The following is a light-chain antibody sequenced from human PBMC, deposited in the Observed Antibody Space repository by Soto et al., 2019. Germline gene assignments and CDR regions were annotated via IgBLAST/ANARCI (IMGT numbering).Light chain of an antibody. CDR1: RSDVGGYYY. Sequence: QSALTQPRSVSGSPGQSVTISCTGTRSDVGGYYYVSWYQQHPGKAPKLMIYDVTKRPSGVPDRFSGSKSGNTASLTISGLQAEDEADYYCCSYAGRYTFVCGTGTKLTVL. J-gene: IGLJ1*01. CDR2: DVT. CDR3: CSYAGRYTFV. V-gene: IGLV2-11*01.